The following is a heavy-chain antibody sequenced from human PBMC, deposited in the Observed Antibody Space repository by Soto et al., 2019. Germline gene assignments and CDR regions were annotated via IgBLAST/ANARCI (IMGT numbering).Heavy chain of an antibody. CDR1: GGSFSGYY. D-gene: IGHD3-10*01. Sequence: SETLSLTCAVYGGSFSGYYWSWIRQPPGKGLEWIGEINHSGSTNYNPSLKSRVTISVDTSKNQFSLKLSSVTAADTAVYYCARGDFYGSGSYQYGMDVWGQGATVTVSS. CDR3: ARGDFYGSGSYQYGMDV. V-gene: IGHV4-34*01. J-gene: IGHJ6*02. CDR2: INHSGST.